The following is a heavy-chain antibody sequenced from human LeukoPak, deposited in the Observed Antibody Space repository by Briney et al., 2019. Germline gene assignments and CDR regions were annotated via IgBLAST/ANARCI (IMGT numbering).Heavy chain of an antibody. D-gene: IGHD5-18*01. Sequence: PGGSLRLSCAASGFTFSSYAMHWVRQAPGKGLEYVSAISSNGGSTYYANSVKGRFTISRDNSKNTLYLQMGSLRAEDMAVYYCARDYADTEPPDYWGQGTLVTVSS. J-gene: IGHJ4*02. CDR3: ARDYADTEPPDY. V-gene: IGHV3-64*01. CDR2: ISSNGGST. CDR1: GFTFSSYA.